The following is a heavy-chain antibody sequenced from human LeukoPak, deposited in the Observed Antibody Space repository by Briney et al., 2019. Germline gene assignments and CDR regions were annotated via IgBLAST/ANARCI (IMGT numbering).Heavy chain of an antibody. CDR1: GGSFSGYY. Sequence: PSETLSLTCAVYGGSFSGYYWSWIRQPAGKGLEWIGRIYTSGSTNYNPSLKSRVTMSVDTSKNQFSLKLSSVTAADTAVYYCARVLPPVRGVNAHYYYYMDVWGKGTTVTISS. CDR2: IYTSGST. CDR3: ARVLPPVRGVNAHYYYYMDV. V-gene: IGHV4-59*10. J-gene: IGHJ6*03. D-gene: IGHD3-10*01.